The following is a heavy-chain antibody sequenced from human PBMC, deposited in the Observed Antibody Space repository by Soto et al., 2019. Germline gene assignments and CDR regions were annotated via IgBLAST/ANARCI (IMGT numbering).Heavy chain of an antibody. J-gene: IGHJ4*02. CDR3: AKDSDVWRGYYTANDY. CDR2: IDSSGGNT. D-gene: IGHD3-3*01. CDR1: GFTLSSYA. V-gene: IGHV3-23*01. Sequence: EVQLLESGGGLVQPGGSLRLSCAASGFTLSSYAMIWVRQAPGKGLEWVSGIDSSGGNTYYADSLKGRFTISRDNSKNTLYLQMNSLRAEDTAVYYCAKDSDVWRGYYTANDYWGQGTLVTVSS.